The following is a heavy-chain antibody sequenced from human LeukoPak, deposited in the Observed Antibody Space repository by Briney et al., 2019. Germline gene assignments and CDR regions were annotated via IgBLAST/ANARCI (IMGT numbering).Heavy chain of an antibody. V-gene: IGHV1-69*13. D-gene: IGHD2-15*01. CDR2: IIPIFGTA. CDR3: ATNDPEYCSGGSCYVYY. J-gene: IGHJ4*02. Sequence: GASVKVSCKASGGTFSSYAISWVRQAPGQGLEWMGGIIPIFGTANYAQKFQGRVTITADESTSTAYMELSSLRSEDTAVYYCATNDPEYCSGGSCYVYYWGQGTLVTVSS. CDR1: GGTFSSYA.